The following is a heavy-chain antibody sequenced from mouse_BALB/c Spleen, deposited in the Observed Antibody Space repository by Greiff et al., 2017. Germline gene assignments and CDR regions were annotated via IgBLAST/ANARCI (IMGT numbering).Heavy chain of an antibody. V-gene: IGHV1S22*01. CDR2: IYPGSGST. Sequence: LQQPGSELVRPGASVKLSCKASGYTFTSYWMHWVKQRHGQGLEWIGNIYPGSGSTNYDEKFKSKGTLTVDTSSSTAYMHLSSLTSEDSAVYYCTRGGLRRRAMDYWGQGTSVTVSS. D-gene: IGHD2-2*01. J-gene: IGHJ4*01. CDR1: GYTFTSYW. CDR3: TRGGLRRRAMDY.